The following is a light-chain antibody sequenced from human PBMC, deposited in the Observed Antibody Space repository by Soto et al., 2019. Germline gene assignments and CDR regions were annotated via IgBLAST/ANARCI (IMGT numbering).Light chain of an antibody. CDR1: DSNIGSNS. CDR3: AAWDDSLRACV. J-gene: IGLJ1*01. V-gene: IGLV1-47*02. Sequence: QSVLTQELSASGTAGQGVTISCSGSDSNIGSNSVYWYQHLPKTAPKLLIYYNNQRPSGVPDRFSGSRSGTSASLAISGIRSEDEADYYCAAWDDSLRACVFGTGTKVTVL. CDR2: YNN.